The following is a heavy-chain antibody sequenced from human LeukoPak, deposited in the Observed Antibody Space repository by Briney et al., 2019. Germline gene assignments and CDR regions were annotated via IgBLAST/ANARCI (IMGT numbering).Heavy chain of an antibody. CDR1: HFTFTNRW. Sequence: GGSLRLSCAASHFTFTNRWMNWVRQAPGKGREWVGRIASNTDGGTTDYAAPVKGRFTISRDDSKNTLYLQMNSLKTEDTAVYYCSTTYYYDSSEGYWGQGTLVTVSS. V-gene: IGHV3-15*07. D-gene: IGHD3-22*01. CDR2: IASNTDGGTT. J-gene: IGHJ4*02. CDR3: STTYYYDSSEGY.